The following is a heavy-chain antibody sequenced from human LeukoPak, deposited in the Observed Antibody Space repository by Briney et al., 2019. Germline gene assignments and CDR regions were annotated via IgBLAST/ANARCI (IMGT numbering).Heavy chain of an antibody. Sequence: SEILSLTCTVSGGSINSYYWSWIRQPAGKGLEWIGRIYSSGSTNYNPSLKSRVSMSVDTSKNQLSLQLTSVTAADTAVYYCARGGKATVVTMWGQGILVTVSS. CDR3: ARGGKATVVTM. D-gene: IGHD4-23*01. CDR1: GGSINSYY. V-gene: IGHV4-4*07. J-gene: IGHJ4*02. CDR2: IYSSGST.